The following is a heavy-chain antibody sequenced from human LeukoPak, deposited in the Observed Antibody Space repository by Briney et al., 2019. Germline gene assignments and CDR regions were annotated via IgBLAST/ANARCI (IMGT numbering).Heavy chain of an antibody. D-gene: IGHD3-22*01. V-gene: IGHV3-20*04. Sequence: GGSLRLSCAASGFTFDDYGMSWVRQAPGKGLEWFSGINWNGGSTGYADAVKGRFTISRDNAKNSLYLQMNSLRAEDTALYYCARVTWAYYYDSSGYSNAFDIWGQGTMVTVSS. CDR2: INWNGGST. CDR1: GFTFDDYG. CDR3: ARVTWAYYYDSSGYSNAFDI. J-gene: IGHJ3*02.